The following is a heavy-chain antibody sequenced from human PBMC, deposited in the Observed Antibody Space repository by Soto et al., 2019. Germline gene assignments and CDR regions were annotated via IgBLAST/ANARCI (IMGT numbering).Heavy chain of an antibody. CDR3: AKDGKIAAAGTWVKYFDY. CDR1: GYTFTSYG. V-gene: IGHV1-18*01. Sequence: AASVKVSCKASGYTFTSYGISWVRQAPGQGLEWMGWISAYNANTNYAQKLQGRVTMTTDTSKNTLYLQMNSLRAEDTAVYYCAKDGKIAAAGTWVKYFDYWGQGTLVTVSS. D-gene: IGHD6-13*01. J-gene: IGHJ4*02. CDR2: ISAYNANT.